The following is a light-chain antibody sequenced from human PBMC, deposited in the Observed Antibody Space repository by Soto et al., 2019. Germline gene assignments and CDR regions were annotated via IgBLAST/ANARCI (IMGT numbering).Light chain of an antibody. CDR2: WAS. CDR1: QSVLYSSNNKNY. J-gene: IGKJ2*01. Sequence: DIVMTQSPDSLAVSLGERATINCMSSQSVLYSSNNKNYLAWYQQRPGQPPKLPIYWASTRESGVPDRFSGSGSGTDFTLTITSLQAEDVAVYYCQQYESTPPTFGQGTKLEIK. CDR3: QQYESTPPT. V-gene: IGKV4-1*01.